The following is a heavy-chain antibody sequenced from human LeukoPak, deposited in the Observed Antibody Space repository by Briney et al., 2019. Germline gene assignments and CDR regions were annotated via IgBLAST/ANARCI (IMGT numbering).Heavy chain of an antibody. V-gene: IGHV4-4*07. J-gene: IGHJ6*03. CDR1: GGSISSYY. CDR3: ARVQYVVVPAANYYYYYYMDV. Sequence: SETLSLTCTVSGGSISSYYWSWIRQPAGKGLEWIGRIYTSGSTNYNPSLKSRVTISVDKSKNQFSLKLSPVTAADTAVYYCARVQYVVVPAANYYYYYYMDVWGKGTTVTVSS. CDR2: IYTSGST. D-gene: IGHD2-2*01.